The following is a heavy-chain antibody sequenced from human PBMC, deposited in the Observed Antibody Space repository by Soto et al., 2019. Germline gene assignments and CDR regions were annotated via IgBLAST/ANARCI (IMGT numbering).Heavy chain of an antibody. V-gene: IGHV1-24*01. Sequence: ASVKVSCTVSGYTLTELSMHWVRQAPGKGLEWMGGFDPEDGETIYAQKFQGRVTMTEDTSTDTAYMELSSLRSEDTAVYYCATVPLAIAVALADYWGQGTLVTVSS. CDR1: GYTLTELS. J-gene: IGHJ4*02. D-gene: IGHD6-19*01. CDR3: ATVPLAIAVALADY. CDR2: FDPEDGET.